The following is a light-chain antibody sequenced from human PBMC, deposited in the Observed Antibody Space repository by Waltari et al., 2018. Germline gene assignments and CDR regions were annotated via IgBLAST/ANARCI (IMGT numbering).Light chain of an antibody. CDR3: EQYSNWPGT. CDR1: QSIAGN. CDR2: GAS. J-gene: IGKJ2*02. Sequence: EIVMTQSPATLSVSPGDRATLSCRASQSIAGNLAWYQQKPGQPPRLLIYGASTRATGFPARFSGSGSGTEFTLTISSLQSEDFAVYYCEQYSNWPGTFGQGTKLEIK. V-gene: IGKV3-15*01.